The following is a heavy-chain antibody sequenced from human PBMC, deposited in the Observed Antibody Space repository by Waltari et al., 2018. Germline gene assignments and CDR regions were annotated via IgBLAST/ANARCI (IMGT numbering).Heavy chain of an antibody. CDR1: GGSVGSSSYY. V-gene: IGHV4-39*07. CDR3: AREPSSEMGFDS. J-gene: IGHJ4*02. CDR2: IYYDGNS. Sequence: QVQLQESGPGLVKPSETLSLTCTASGGSVGSSSYYWGWIRQPPGKGLEWSGGIYYDGNSFYNPSLKSRVTMSVETKKNEFSLKLHSVTAADTAVYYCAREPSSEMGFDSWGQETLVTVSS. D-gene: IGHD3-10*01.